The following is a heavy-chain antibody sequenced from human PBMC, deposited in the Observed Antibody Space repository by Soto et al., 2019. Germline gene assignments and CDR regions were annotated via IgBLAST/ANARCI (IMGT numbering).Heavy chain of an antibody. D-gene: IGHD6-13*01. V-gene: IGHV3-30*01. CDR3: AKDHDLAAAGYYFDY. CDR2: ISTDGRDK. CDR1: GFTFSSYA. J-gene: IGHJ4*02. Sequence: PGGSLRLSCAASGFTFSSYAMHWVRQAPGKGLEWVAVISTDGRDKYHADSVKGRFTISRDNSKNTLFLQMNSLRPEDTAVYYCAKDHDLAAAGYYFDYWGQGTLVTVS.